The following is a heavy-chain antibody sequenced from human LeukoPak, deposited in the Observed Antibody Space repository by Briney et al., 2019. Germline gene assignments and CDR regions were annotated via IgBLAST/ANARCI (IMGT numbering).Heavy chain of an antibody. CDR2: SYYSGST. Sequence: SQTLSLTCTVSGGSISSGDYYWSWIRQPPGKGLEWIGYSYYSGSTYYNPSLKSRVTISVDTSKNQFSLKLSSVTAADTAVYYCARLLLWFGELSRSPFDYWGQGTLVTVSS. J-gene: IGHJ4*02. D-gene: IGHD3-10*01. CDR3: ARLLLWFGELSRSPFDY. CDR1: GGSISSGDYY. V-gene: IGHV4-30-4*01.